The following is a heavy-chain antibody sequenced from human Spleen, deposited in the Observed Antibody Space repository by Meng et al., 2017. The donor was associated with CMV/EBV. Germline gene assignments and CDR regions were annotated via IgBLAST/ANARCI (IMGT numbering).Heavy chain of an antibody. V-gene: IGHV3-23*01. J-gene: IGHJ4*02. D-gene: IGHD3-16*02. Sequence: GESLKISCVASGFTFSSYAMSWVRQAPGKGLEWVSAISGSGGSTYYADSVKGRFTISRDNSKNTLYLQMNSLRAEDTAVYYCAKDATGEYYDYVWGSYPTGSYFDYWGQGTLVTVSS. CDR2: ISGSGGST. CDR1: GFTFSSYA. CDR3: AKDATGEYYDYVWGSYPTGSYFDY.